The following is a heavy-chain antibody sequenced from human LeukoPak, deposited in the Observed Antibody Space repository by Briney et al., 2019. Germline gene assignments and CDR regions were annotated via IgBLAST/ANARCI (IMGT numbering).Heavy chain of an antibody. Sequence: GGSLRLSCAASGFTFSSYIMNWVRQAPGKGLEWVSYISSSSSTIYYADSVKGRFTISRDNAKNSLYLQMNSLRAEDTAVYYCARADSSSTYHYYYYMDVWGKGTTVTVSS. D-gene: IGHD6-6*01. CDR2: ISSSSSTI. CDR1: GFTFSSYI. V-gene: IGHV3-48*04. J-gene: IGHJ6*03. CDR3: ARADSSSTYHYYYYMDV.